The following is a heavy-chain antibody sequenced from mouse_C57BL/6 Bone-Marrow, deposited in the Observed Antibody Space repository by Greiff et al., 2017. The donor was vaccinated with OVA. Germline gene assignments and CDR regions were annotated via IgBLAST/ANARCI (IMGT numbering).Heavy chain of an antibody. CDR3: AKKLGSSPYYYAMDY. V-gene: IGHV5-17*01. D-gene: IGHD1-1*01. Sequence: DVKLVESGGGLVKPGGSLKLSCAASGFTFSDYGMHWVRQAPEKGLEWVAYISSGSSTIYYADTVKGRFTISRDNAKNTLFLQMTSLRSEDTAMYYCAKKLGSSPYYYAMDYWGQGTSVTVSS. J-gene: IGHJ4*01. CDR2: ISSGSSTI. CDR1: GFTFSDYG.